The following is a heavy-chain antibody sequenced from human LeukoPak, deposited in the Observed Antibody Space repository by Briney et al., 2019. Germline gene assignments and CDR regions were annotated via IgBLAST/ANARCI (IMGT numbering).Heavy chain of an antibody. CDR1: GITLSNYG. CDR2: ISDSGGRT. D-gene: IGHD6-13*01. Sequence: PGGSLRLSCAVSGITLSNYGMSWVRQAPGKGLEWVAGISDSGGRTNYADSVKGRFTISRDNPKNTLYLQMNSLRAEDTAVYFCAKAGSSSWTFDYWGQGTLVTVSS. J-gene: IGHJ4*02. CDR3: AKAGSSSWTFDY. V-gene: IGHV3-23*01.